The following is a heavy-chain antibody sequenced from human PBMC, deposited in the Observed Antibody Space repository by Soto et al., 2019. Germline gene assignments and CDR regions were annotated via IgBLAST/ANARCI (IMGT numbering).Heavy chain of an antibody. D-gene: IGHD3-3*01. CDR1: GFTFSSYA. V-gene: IGHV3-23*01. CDR3: AKDYDFWSGYYDY. J-gene: IGHJ4*02. Sequence: GESLRLSCAASGFTFSSYAMSWVRQAPGKGLEWVSAISGSGGSTYYADSVKGRFTISRDNSKNTLYLQMNSLRAEDTAVYYCAKDYDFWSGYYDYWGLGTLVTAPQ. CDR2: ISGSGGST.